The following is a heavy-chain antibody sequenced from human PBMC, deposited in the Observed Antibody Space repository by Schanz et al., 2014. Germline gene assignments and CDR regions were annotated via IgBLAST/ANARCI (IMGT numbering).Heavy chain of an antibody. CDR2: IYGGST. D-gene: IGHD3-22*01. CDR3: ARDRAYDSSGRPTGVDY. CDR1: GFTVSSNY. J-gene: IGHJ4*02. Sequence: EVQLVESGGGLVQPGGSLRLSCAASGFTVSSNYMSWVRQAPGKGLEWVSFIYGGSTYYTDSVKGRFTISRDNSKNTLYLQMNSLRADDTAVYFCARDRAYDSSGRPTGVDYWGQGILVTVSS. V-gene: IGHV3-66*01.